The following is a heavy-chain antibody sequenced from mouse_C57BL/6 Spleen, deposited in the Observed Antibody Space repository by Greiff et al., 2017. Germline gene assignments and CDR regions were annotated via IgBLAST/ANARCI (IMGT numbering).Heavy chain of an antibody. CDR2: ISDGGSYT. CDR3: ARITPAEYFDY. V-gene: IGHV5-4*01. D-gene: IGHD1-1*01. J-gene: IGHJ2*01. Sequence: EVQLVESGGGLVKPGGSLKLSCAASGFTFSSYAMSWVRQTPEKRLEWVATISDGGSYTYYPDNVKGRFTISRDNAKNNLYLQMSHLKSEDTAMYYCARITPAEYFDYWGQGTTLTVSS. CDR1: GFTFSSYA.